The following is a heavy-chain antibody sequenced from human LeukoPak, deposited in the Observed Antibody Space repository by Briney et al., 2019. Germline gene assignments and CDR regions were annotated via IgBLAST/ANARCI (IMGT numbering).Heavy chain of an antibody. CDR1: GFTFSSYA. D-gene: IGHD2-21*02. CDR2: ISGSGGST. J-gene: IGHJ4*02. CDR3: TKCMTASGTCFFAS. Sequence: GGSLRLSCAASGFTFSSYAMSWVRQAPGKGLEWVSAISGSGGSTYYADSVKGRFTISRDNSKNTLYLQMNSLRAEGTAIYYCTKCMTASGTCFFASWGQGTLVTVSS. V-gene: IGHV3-23*01.